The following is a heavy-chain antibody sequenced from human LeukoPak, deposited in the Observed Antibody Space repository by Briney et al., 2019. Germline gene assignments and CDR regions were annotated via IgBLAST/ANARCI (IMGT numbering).Heavy chain of an antibody. Sequence: PGGSLRLSCAASGFTVSSNYMSWVRQAPGKGLEWVSVIYSGGSTYYADSVKGRFTISRDNSKNTLYLQMNSLRAEDTAAYYCARGDSSGWYPFFDYWGQGTLVTVSS. V-gene: IGHV3-66*02. D-gene: IGHD6-19*01. CDR2: IYSGGST. CDR1: GFTVSSNY. CDR3: ARGDSSGWYPFFDY. J-gene: IGHJ4*02.